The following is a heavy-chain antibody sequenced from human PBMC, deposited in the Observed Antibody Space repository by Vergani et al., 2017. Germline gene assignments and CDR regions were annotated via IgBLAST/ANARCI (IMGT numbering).Heavy chain of an antibody. CDR3: ARERAAMVGPRDYYYYMDV. Sequence: QVQLQESGPGLVKPSQTLSLTCTVSGGSISSGSYYWSWIRQPAGKGLEWIGRIYTSGSTNYNPSLKSRVTISVDTSKNQFSLKLSSVTAADTAVYYCARERAAMVGPRDYYYYMDVWGKGTTVTVSS. J-gene: IGHJ6*03. CDR2: IYTSGST. D-gene: IGHD5-18*01. V-gene: IGHV4-61*02. CDR1: GGSISSGSYY.